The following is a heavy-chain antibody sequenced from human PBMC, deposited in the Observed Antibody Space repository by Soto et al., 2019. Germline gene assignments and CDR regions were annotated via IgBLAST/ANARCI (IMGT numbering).Heavy chain of an antibody. J-gene: IGHJ4*02. CDR2: INDRGDT. D-gene: IGHD3-10*01. CDR3: ASGRGTENY. CDR1: GGSFSGSW. V-gene: IGHV4-34*02. Sequence: QVQLQQWGAGLLKPSETLSLSCGVYGGSFSGSWWNWVRQPPGKGLEWIGEINDRGDTNCNPSLESRVTISLDTSRNQFSLDLRSVTVADTAVYYCASGRGTENYWGQGTLVTVSS.